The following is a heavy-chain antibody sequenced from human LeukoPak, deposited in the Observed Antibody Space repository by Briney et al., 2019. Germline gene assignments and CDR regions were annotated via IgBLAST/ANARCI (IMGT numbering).Heavy chain of an antibody. J-gene: IGHJ5*02. Sequence: GASVKVSCKASGYTFTSYGIGWVRQAPGQGLEWMGWISAYNGYTKYAEKLQGRVTMTTDTSTSTAYMELRGLRSDDTAVYYCARAKYDSSGYYWFDPWGQGTLVTVSS. D-gene: IGHD3-22*01. V-gene: IGHV1-18*01. CDR3: ARAKYDSSGYYWFDP. CDR2: ISAYNGYT. CDR1: GYTFTSYG.